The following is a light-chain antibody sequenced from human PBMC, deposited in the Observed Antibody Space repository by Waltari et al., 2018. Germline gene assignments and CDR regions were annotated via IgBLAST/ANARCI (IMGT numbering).Light chain of an antibody. Sequence: QSVLTQPPSVSAAPGQRVTISCSGGSSNIGNNYVSWYRQFPGTAPKLLIYEMTERPSGIPGRFSGSKSGTSATLDITGLQAGDEADYYCGTWDSSLSGAVFGGGTHLTVL. CDR1: SSNIGNNY. J-gene: IGLJ7*01. CDR2: EMT. CDR3: GTWDSSLSGAV. V-gene: IGLV1-51*02.